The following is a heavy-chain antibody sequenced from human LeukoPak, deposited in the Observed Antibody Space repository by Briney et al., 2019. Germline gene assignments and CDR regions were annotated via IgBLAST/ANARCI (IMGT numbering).Heavy chain of an antibody. CDR2: VNPNSGGT. CDR1: GYTFTGYY. CDR3: ARDASGYLYFDY. J-gene: IGHJ4*02. Sequence: ASVKVSCKASGYTFTGYYMHWVRQAPGQGLEWMGWVNPNSGGTNCAQKFQGRVTMTRDTSISTAYMELSRLRSDDTAVYYCARDASGYLYFDYWGQGTLVTVSS. V-gene: IGHV1-2*02. D-gene: IGHD5-18*01.